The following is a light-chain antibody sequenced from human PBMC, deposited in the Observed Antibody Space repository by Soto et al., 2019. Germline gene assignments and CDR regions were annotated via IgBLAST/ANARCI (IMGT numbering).Light chain of an antibody. J-gene: IGKJ2*01. V-gene: IGKV1-39*01. Sequence: DIQMTQSPSSLSASVGDRVTITCRASQTISTHLNWYQQKPGKAPKLLIYAASTLQSVVPSRFSGSGSGTDFTLAINRLQPEDFATYYCQQCLTIPYTFGQGTKLEIK. CDR3: QQCLTIPYT. CDR2: AAS. CDR1: QTISTH.